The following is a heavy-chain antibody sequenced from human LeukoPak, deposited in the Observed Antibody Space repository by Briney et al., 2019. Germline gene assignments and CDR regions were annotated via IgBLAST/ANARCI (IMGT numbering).Heavy chain of an antibody. CDR3: ARVGSGRYNYGYSLVY. D-gene: IGHD5-18*01. CDR2: VSRSGST. V-gene: IGHV4-4*02. J-gene: IGHJ4*02. Sequence: SGTLSLTCAVSNASISGRNWWNWVRQPPGRGLEWIGEVSRSGSTNYNPSLKSRVTISVDKSKNQFSLTLSSVTAADTAVYYCARVGSGRYNYGYSLVYWGQGTLVTVSS. CDR1: NASISGRNW.